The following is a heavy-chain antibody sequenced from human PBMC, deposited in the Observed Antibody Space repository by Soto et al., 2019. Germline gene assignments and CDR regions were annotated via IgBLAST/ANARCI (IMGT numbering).Heavy chain of an antibody. Sequence: QVQLVQSGAEVKKPGASVKVSCKASGYTFTTYGISWVRQAPGQGLEWMGWISPDNGNINYAQKVQGRVTMTTDTSTSTAYMELRSLRSDDTAVYYCARDHYYDSSGYYFDCWGQGTLVTVSS. CDR1: GYTFTTYG. CDR2: ISPDNGNI. CDR3: ARDHYYDSSGYYFDC. V-gene: IGHV1-18*01. J-gene: IGHJ4*02. D-gene: IGHD3-22*01.